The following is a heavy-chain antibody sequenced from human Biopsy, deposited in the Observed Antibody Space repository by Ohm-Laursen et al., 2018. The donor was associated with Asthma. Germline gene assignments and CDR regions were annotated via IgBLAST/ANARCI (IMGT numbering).Heavy chain of an antibody. Sequence: SLRLSCTASGFTFDDYAMHWVRQAPGKGLEWVSGVSWNSGTIGYADSVKGRFTISRDNAKNSLYLQMNSLGPEDTAVYYCARDMGAGPNQPPSGSGSSHLYGMDVWGQGTTVTVSS. CDR3: ARDMGAGPNQPPSGSGSSHLYGMDV. CDR2: VSWNSGTI. D-gene: IGHD3-10*01. J-gene: IGHJ6*02. V-gene: IGHV3-9*01. CDR1: GFTFDDYA.